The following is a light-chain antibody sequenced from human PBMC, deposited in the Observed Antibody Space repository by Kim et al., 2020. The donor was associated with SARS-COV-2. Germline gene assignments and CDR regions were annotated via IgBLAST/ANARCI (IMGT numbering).Light chain of an antibody. Sequence: SYELTQPPSVSVAPGKTARITCGGNNSGSKSVHWYQQKPGQAPVLVIYYDSDRPSGIPERFSGSNSGNTATLTISRVEAGDEADYYCQVWDSSSDHPVFGGGTQLTVL. CDR3: QVWDSSSDHPV. V-gene: IGLV3-21*04. CDR1: NSGSKS. J-gene: IGLJ3*02. CDR2: YDS.